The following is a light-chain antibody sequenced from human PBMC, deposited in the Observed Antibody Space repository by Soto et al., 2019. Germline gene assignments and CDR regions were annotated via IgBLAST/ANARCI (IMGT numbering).Light chain of an antibody. J-gene: IGLJ2*01. CDR3: SSYSTSNTR. CDR1: SSDIDDYNY. CDR2: DVS. Sequence: QSVLTQPASVSGSPGQSITISCTGTSSDIDDYNYVSWYQQYPGKAPKLMIYDVSKRPSGVSHRFSGSKSGNTASLTISGLQAEDEADYYCSSYSTSNTRFGGGTKLTVL. V-gene: IGLV2-14*01.